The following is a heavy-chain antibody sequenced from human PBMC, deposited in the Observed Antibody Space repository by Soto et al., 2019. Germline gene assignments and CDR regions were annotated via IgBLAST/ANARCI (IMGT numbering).Heavy chain of an antibody. Sequence: PGGSLRLSCAASGFTFSSYGMHWVRQAPGKGLEWVAVISYDGSNKYYADSVKGRFTISRDNSKNTLYLQMNSLRAEDTAVYYCAKAYGTMIHWGQGTLVTVSS. CDR1: GFTFSSYG. J-gene: IGHJ4*02. V-gene: IGHV3-30*18. CDR3: AKAYGTMIH. CDR2: ISYDGSNK. D-gene: IGHD3-22*01.